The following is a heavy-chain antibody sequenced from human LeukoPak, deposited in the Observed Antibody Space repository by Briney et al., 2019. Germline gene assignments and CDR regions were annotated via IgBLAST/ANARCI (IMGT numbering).Heavy chain of an antibody. V-gene: IGHV1-69*02. Sequence: SVKVSCKASGGTFSSYTISWVRQAPGQGHEWMGRIIPILGIANYAQKFQGRVTITADKSTSTAYMELSSLRSEDTAVYYCARALVTIWSGYLNNWGQGTLVTVSS. CDR3: ARALVTIWSGYLNN. CDR1: GGTFSSYT. CDR2: IIPILGIA. D-gene: IGHD3-3*01. J-gene: IGHJ4*02.